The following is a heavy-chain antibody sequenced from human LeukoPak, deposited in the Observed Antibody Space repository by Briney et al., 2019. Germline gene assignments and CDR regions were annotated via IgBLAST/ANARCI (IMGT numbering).Heavy chain of an antibody. CDR2: IYHSGST. V-gene: IGHV4-38-2*02. CDR3: ARSTLDTERWFDP. CDR1: GYSISSGYY. J-gene: IGHJ5*02. Sequence: KPSETLSLTCTVSGYSISSGYYWGWIRQPPGKGLEWIGSIYHSGSTYYNPSLKSRVTISVDTSKNQFSLKLSSVTAADTAVYYCARSTLDTERWFDPWGQGTLVTVSS. D-gene: IGHD5-18*01.